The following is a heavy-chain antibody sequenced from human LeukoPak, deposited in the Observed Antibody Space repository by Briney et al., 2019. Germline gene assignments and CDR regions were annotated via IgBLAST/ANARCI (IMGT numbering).Heavy chain of an antibody. J-gene: IGHJ4*02. D-gene: IGHD2-15*01. Sequence: PGGSLRLSCAASGFTFSSYAMHWVRQAPGKGLEWVAVISYDGSNKYYADSVKGRFTISRDNSKNTLYLQMNSLRDEDTAVYYCAKGGGGPNDYWGQGTLVTVSA. CDR3: AKGGGGPNDY. CDR2: ISYDGSNK. CDR1: GFTFSSYA. V-gene: IGHV3-30*04.